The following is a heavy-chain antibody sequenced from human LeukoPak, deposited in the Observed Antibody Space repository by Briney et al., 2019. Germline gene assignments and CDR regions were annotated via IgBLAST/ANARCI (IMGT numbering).Heavy chain of an antibody. J-gene: IGHJ4*02. CDR2: IYYSDS. CDR3: ARGVLTGYYGDFDY. Sequence: PSETLSLTCTVSGGSVSSGGYSWSWIRQHPGKGLEWIGYIYYSDSYYNPSLKSRVTISVDTSKNQFSLNLNSVTAADTAVYYCARGVLTGYYGDFDYWGQGTLVTVSS. D-gene: IGHD3-9*01. CDR1: GGSVSSGGYS. V-gene: IGHV4-31*03.